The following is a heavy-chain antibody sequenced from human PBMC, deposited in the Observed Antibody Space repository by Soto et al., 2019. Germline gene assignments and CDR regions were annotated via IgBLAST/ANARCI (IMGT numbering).Heavy chain of an antibody. Sequence: QVQLVESGGGVVQPGRSLRLSCAASGFTFSTYGMHWVRQAPGKGLEWVAVISYDGNEKHYADSVKGRFTISRDNSKDTLSLQMNSLRAEDTAVYYCAKEGALSGWTYGEYWGQGTLVTVSS. D-gene: IGHD6-19*01. J-gene: IGHJ4*02. V-gene: IGHV3-30*18. CDR3: AKEGALSGWTYGEY. CDR1: GFTFSTYG. CDR2: ISYDGNEK.